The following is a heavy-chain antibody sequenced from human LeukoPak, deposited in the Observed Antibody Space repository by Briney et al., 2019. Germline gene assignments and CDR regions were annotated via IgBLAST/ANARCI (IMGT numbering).Heavy chain of an antibody. CDR1: GFTLNNAW. Sequence: GSLRLSCAASGFTLNNAWMNWVRQAPGKGLEWVGRIKSKTDGGTTDYAAPVKGRFTISRDDSKNTLYLQMNSLKTEDTAVYYCATPTTTSYAFDIWGQGTMVTVSS. CDR3: ATPTTTSYAFDI. J-gene: IGHJ3*02. V-gene: IGHV3-15*01. D-gene: IGHD4-11*01. CDR2: IKSKTDGGTT.